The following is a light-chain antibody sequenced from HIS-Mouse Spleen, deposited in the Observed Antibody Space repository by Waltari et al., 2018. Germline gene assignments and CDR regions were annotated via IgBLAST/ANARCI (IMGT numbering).Light chain of an antibody. CDR1: RGVLSSSNNKTS. J-gene: IGKJ2*01. CDR2: WAS. Sequence: DIVMTQSPDSMAGSLGDRATITRKSSRGVLSSSNNKTSLAWYQQKPGQPPKLLIYWASTRESGVPDRFSGSGSGTDFTLTISSLQAEDVAVYYCQQYYSTPYTFGQGTKLEIK. CDR3: QQYYSTPYT. V-gene: IGKV4-1*01.